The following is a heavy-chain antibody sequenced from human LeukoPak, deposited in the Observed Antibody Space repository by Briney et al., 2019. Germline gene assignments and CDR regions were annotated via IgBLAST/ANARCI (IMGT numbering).Heavy chain of an antibody. CDR3: ARWAPSGGFDY. D-gene: IGHD3-10*01. CDR1: GGSVSSYY. Sequence: PSETLSLTCTVSGGSVSSYYCSWIRQPPGKGLEWIGYIYYSGNTNCNPSLKSRVTISVDTSKNQFSLKLSSVTAADTAVYYCARWAPSGGFDYWGQGTLVTVSS. J-gene: IGHJ4*02. CDR2: IYYSGNT. V-gene: IGHV4-59*02.